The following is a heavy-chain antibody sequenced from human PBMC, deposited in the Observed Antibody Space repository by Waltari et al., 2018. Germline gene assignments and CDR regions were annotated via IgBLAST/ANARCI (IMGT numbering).Heavy chain of an antibody. Sequence: EVQLVESGGGLVQPGGSLRLSCAASGFTFSSYAMHWVRQAPGKGLEYVSAISSNGGSTYYADSVKGRFTISRDNSKNTLYRQMGSLRAEDMAVYYCARDSSSGYYYHNWFDPWGQGTLVTVSS. CDR1: GFTFSSYA. CDR2: ISSNGGST. V-gene: IGHV3-64*07. CDR3: ARDSSSGYYYHNWFDP. D-gene: IGHD3-22*01. J-gene: IGHJ5*02.